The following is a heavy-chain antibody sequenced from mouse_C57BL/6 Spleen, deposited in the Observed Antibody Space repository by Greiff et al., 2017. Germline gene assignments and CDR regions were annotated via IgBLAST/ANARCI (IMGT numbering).Heavy chain of an antibody. CDR2: IYPGDGDT. J-gene: IGHJ4*01. CDR1: GYAFSSYW. Sequence: VQLQQSGAELVKPGASVKISCKASGYAFSSYWMNWVQQRPGKGLEWIGQIYPGDGDTNYNGKFKGKATLTADKSSSTAYMQLSSLTSEASAVYFCARYDYESYAMDYWGQGTSVTVSS. CDR3: ARYDYESYAMDY. V-gene: IGHV1-80*01. D-gene: IGHD2-4*01.